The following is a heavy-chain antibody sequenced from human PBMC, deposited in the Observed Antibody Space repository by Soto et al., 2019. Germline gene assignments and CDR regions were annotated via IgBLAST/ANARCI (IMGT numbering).Heavy chain of an antibody. CDR1: GGSISSYY. J-gene: IGHJ3*02. Sequence: SETLSLTCTVSGGSISSYYWSWIRQPPGKGLEWIGYIYYSGSTNYNPSLKSRVTISVDTSKNQFSLKLSSVTAADTAVYYCASFDDYIWGSYRRGAFDIWGQGTMDTVSS. CDR3: ASFDDYIWGSYRRGAFDI. CDR2: IYYSGST. D-gene: IGHD3-16*02. V-gene: IGHV4-59*08.